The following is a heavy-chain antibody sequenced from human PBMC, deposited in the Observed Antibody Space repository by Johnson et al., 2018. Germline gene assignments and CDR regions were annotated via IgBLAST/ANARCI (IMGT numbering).Heavy chain of an antibody. CDR1: GFTFSSYA. D-gene: IGHD2-2*01. V-gene: IGHV3-23*04. CDR3: AKDVTSRYFFYGMDV. CDR2: ISGSGGST. J-gene: IGHJ6*02. Sequence: VQLVESGGGLVQPGGSLRLSCAASGFTFSSYAMSWVRQAPGKGLEWVSAISGSGGSTYYADPVKGRFTLSRDNSKNTLYLQMNSLRAEDTAVYYCAKDVTSRYFFYGMDVWGQGTTVTVSS.